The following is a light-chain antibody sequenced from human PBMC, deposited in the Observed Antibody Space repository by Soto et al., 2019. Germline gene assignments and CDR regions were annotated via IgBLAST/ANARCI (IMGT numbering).Light chain of an antibody. V-gene: IGKV3-15*01. CDR1: QSVSSN. J-gene: IGKJ4*01. CDR2: GAS. Sequence: EIVMTQSPATPSVSAGERATLXXRARQSVSSNLAWYQQKPGQAPRLXXYGASTRATGIPARFSGNGSGTEFTLTISSLQSEDFAVYYCQQYNNRPPLTFGGGTKVDIK. CDR3: QQYNNRPPLT.